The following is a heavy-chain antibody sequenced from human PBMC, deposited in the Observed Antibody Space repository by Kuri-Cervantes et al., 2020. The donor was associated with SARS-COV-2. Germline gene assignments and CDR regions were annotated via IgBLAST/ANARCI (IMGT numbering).Heavy chain of an antibody. J-gene: IGHJ3*02. Sequence: GGSLRLSCAASGFAFSSYAMHWVRQAPGKGLEWVAVISYDGSNKYYADSVKGRFTISRDNSKNTLYLQMNSLRAEDTAVYYCARVRGRNDFWSGYRERWGDAFDIWGQGTMVT. CDR3: ARVRGRNDFWSGYRERWGDAFDI. D-gene: IGHD3-3*01. V-gene: IGHV3-30-3*01. CDR1: GFAFSSYA. CDR2: ISYDGSNK.